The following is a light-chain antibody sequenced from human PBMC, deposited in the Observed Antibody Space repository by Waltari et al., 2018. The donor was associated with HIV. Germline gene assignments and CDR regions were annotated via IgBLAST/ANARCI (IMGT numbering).Light chain of an antibody. CDR1: QSVLYKSYNRNY. CDR2: WAS. V-gene: IGKV4-1*01. Sequence: DIVMIQSPESLAVSLGERATINCKSSQSVLYKSYNRNYLAWYQQKAGQPPKLLFSWASARDSGVPDRFRGSGSGTDFTLTIRSLQAEDVAVYYCQQYSTFPWTFGQGTKVEIK. CDR3: QQYSTFPWT. J-gene: IGKJ1*01.